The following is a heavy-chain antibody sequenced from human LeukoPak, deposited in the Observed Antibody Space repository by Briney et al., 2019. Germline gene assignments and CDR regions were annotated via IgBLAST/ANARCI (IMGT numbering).Heavy chain of an antibody. CDR2: INPNSGGT. D-gene: IGHD1-7*01. V-gene: IGHV1-2*02. J-gene: IGHJ6*03. CDR3: ARAGDNWNYLTYYYYMDV. CDR1: GYTFTGYY. Sequence: VASVKVSCKASGYTFTGYYMHWVRQAPGQGLEWMGWINPNSGGTNYAQKFQGRVTMTRDTSISTAYMELSRLRSDDTAVYYCARAGDNWNYLTYYYYMDVWGKGTTVTVSS.